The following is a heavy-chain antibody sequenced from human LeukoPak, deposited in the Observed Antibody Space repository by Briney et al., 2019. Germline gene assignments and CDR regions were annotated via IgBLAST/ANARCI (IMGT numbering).Heavy chain of an antibody. CDR1: GFTFSNE. Sequence: PGGSLRLSCAASGFTFSNEMNWVRQAPGKGLEWVLYISSSGSTIYYADSVKGRFTISRDNAKNSLYLQMNSLRAEDTAVYYCAKGGSGWYEAEIDYWGQGTLVTVSS. D-gene: IGHD6-19*01. CDR3: AKGGSGWYEAEIDY. V-gene: IGHV3-48*03. J-gene: IGHJ4*02. CDR2: ISSSGSTI.